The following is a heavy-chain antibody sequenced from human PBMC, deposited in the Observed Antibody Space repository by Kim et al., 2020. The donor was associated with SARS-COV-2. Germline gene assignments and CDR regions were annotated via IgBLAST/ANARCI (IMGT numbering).Heavy chain of an antibody. CDR2: ISNDGSTK. Sequence: GGSLRLSCAASGFTFSSYGMHWVRQAPGKGLVWVALISNDGSTKNYADSVKGRFTISRDNSKNTLYLQMNSLRAEDTAVYYCARGVEPLIGAVDYWGQG. CDR1: GFTFSSYG. CDR3: ARGVEPLIGAVDY. J-gene: IGHJ4*02. V-gene: IGHV3-30*03. D-gene: IGHD3-16*01.